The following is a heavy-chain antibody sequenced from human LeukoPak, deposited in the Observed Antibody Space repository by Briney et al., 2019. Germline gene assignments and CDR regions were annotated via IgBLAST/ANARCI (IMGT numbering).Heavy chain of an antibody. V-gene: IGHV3-23*01. CDR1: GFTFSTFA. D-gene: IGHD3-9*01. CDR2: IFPSGGEI. CDR3: AKGLRYFDWLLYFDY. Sequence: PGGSLRLSCAASGFTFSTFAMIWVRQPPGKGLEWVSSIFPSGGEIHYADSVRGRFTISRDNSKSTLSLQMNSLRAEDTAVYYCAKGLRYFDWLLYFDYWGQGTLVTVSS. J-gene: IGHJ4*02.